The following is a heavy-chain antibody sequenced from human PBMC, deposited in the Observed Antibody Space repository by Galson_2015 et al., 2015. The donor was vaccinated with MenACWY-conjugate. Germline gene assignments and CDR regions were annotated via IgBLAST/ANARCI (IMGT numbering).Heavy chain of an antibody. Sequence: TLSLACAVSGGSISSGGYSWSWIRQPPGKGLEWIGYIYHSGSTYYNPSLKSRVTISVDRSKNQFSLKLSSVTAADTAVYYCAAKREFIVAGGAFDIWGQGTMVTVSS. CDR3: AAKREFIVAGGAFDI. CDR1: GGSISSGGYS. V-gene: IGHV4-30-2*01. J-gene: IGHJ3*02. CDR2: IYHSGST. D-gene: IGHD5-12*01.